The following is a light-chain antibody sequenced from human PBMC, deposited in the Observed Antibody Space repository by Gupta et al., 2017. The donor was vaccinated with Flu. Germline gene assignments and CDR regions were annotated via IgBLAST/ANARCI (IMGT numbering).Light chain of an antibody. J-gene: IGLJ2*01. CDR1: SEYSTYV. CDR2: VSSDATY. CDR3: QTWDIGTYVV. Sequence: QLVLSQSPSASAYLGASVKLTCTLNSEYSTYVIAWHQQQPGKGPRYLMKVSSDATYRKWDGIPDRFSGSSSGAERYLSSTNLQAEDEADYYCQTWDIGTYVVLGGGTKLTVL. V-gene: IGLV4-69*01.